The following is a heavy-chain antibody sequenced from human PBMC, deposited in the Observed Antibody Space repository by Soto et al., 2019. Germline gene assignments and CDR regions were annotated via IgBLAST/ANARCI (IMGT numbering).Heavy chain of an antibody. CDR3: ARVLFGRGNWFDP. V-gene: IGHV4-39*07. CDR2: ISYSGRT. CDR1: GGSISSSSYY. J-gene: IGHJ5*02. D-gene: IGHD3-3*01. Sequence: PSETLSLTCTVSGGSISSSSYYWGWIRQPPGKGLEWIGSISYSGRTYYNPSLKSRVTISVDTSKNQFSLKLSSVTAADTAVYYCARVLFGRGNWFDPWGQGTLVTVSS.